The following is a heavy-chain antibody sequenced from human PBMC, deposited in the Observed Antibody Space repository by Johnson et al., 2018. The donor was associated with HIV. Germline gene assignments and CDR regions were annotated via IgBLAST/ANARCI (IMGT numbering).Heavy chain of an antibody. J-gene: IGHJ3*02. CDR3: ARVSSIAALWDAFDI. V-gene: IGHV3-30-3*01. Sequence: QVQLVESGGGVVQTGRSLRLSCAASGFTFSSYAMHWVRQAPGKGLEWVAIISYDGTNKYYADSVKGRFTRSRENAKNTLYLQMNSLRAEDTAMYYWARVSSIAALWDAFDIWGQGTMVTVSS. CDR2: ISYDGTNK. D-gene: IGHD6-6*01. CDR1: GFTFSSYA.